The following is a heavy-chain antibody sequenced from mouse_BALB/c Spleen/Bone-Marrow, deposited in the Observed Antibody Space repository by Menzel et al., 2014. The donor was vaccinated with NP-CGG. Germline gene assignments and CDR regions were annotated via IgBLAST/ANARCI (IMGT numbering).Heavy chain of an antibody. CDR1: GYKFTDYA. CDR3: ARNFYGSAYFDF. D-gene: IGHD1-1*01. J-gene: IGHJ2*01. V-gene: IGHV1-67*01. CDR2: ISTYSGNT. Sequence: VKLMESGPELVRPGVSVKISCKGSGYKFTDYAMHWGKQSHAKSLEWIGLISTYSGNTHYNQKFKGKATMTVDKSSSTAYMELARLTSEDSAIYCCARNFYGSAYFDFWGQGSTLTVSS.